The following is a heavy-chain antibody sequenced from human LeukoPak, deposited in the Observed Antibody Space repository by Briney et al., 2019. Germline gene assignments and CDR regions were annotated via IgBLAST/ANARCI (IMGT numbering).Heavy chain of an antibody. CDR3: AKARHYGSGSYPTDY. CDR1: GFTFSSYG. V-gene: IGHV3-30*18. J-gene: IGHJ4*02. D-gene: IGHD3-10*01. Sequence: GGSLRLSCAASGFTFSSYGMHWVRQAPGKGLEWVAVISYDGSNKYYADSVKGRFTISRDNSKNTLYLQMNSLRAEDTAVYYCAKARHYGSGSYPTDYWGQGTLVTVSS. CDR2: ISYDGSNK.